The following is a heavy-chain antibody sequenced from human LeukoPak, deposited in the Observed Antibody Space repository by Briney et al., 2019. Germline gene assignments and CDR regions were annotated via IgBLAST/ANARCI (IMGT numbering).Heavy chain of an antibody. Sequence: GGSLRLSCAASGFTFSSYSMNWVRQAPGKGLEWVSSISSSSSYIYYADSVKGRFTISRDNAKNSLYLQMNSLRAEDTAVYYCARADSSGWSRDYWGQGTLVTVSS. D-gene: IGHD6-19*01. CDR3: ARADSSGWSRDY. J-gene: IGHJ4*02. V-gene: IGHV3-21*01. CDR2: ISSSSSYI. CDR1: GFTFSSYS.